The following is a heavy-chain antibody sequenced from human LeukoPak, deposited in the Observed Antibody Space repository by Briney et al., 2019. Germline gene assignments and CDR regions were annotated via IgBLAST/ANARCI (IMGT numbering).Heavy chain of an antibody. CDR3: ASGSGSYRTPYYYMDV. J-gene: IGHJ6*03. D-gene: IGHD3-10*01. Sequence: PGGTLCLSCVVSGVTVSSNYMSWVRQAPGKGLEWVWVIYSGGSTYYADSVKGRFTISRDNSKNTLYLQMNSLRAEDTAVYYCASGSGSYRTPYYYMDVWGTGTTVTVSS. CDR2: IYSGGST. V-gene: IGHV3-53*01. CDR1: GVTVSSNY.